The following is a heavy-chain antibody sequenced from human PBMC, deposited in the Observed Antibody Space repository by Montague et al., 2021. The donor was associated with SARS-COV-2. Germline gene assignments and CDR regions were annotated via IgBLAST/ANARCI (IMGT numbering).Heavy chain of an antibody. V-gene: IGHV4-59*13. D-gene: IGHD6-19*01. CDR1: GDSISIYY. CDR2: VYYSGST. J-gene: IGHJ4*02. CDR3: ARGERGAWYNHYFDY. Sequence: SETLSLTCTVSGDSISIYYWSWIRQPPGKGLEWIGYVYYSGSTSYNPSLKSRVTISVDTPKNQFSLKLMSVTAADTAVYYCARGERGAWYNHYFDYWGQGALVTVSS.